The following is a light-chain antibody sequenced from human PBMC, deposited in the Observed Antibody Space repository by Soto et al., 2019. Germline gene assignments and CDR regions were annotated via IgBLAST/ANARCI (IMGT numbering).Light chain of an antibody. Sequence: DIQMAQYTSSLSASIGDRVTITCRASQSITTYLNWYQQKPGKAPNLLIYAASSLQGGVPSRFSGSGSGTDFTLTISSLQPEDFATYYCQQTYSTSWTFGQGTKVDLK. J-gene: IGKJ1*01. CDR3: QQTYSTSWT. V-gene: IGKV1-39*01. CDR1: QSITTY. CDR2: AAS.